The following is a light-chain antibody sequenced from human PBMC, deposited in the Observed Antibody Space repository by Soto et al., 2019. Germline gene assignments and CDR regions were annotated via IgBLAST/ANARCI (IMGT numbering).Light chain of an antibody. CDR1: SNDIGVFNY. Sequence: QSVLTRPPSVSVSPGQSITISCTGTSNDIGVFNYVSWYQQHPGKAPKLIIYEVSSRPSGVSNRFSGSKSGNTASLTISGLQSEDEGDYYCSSYIRSSLYVFGIGTKVTVL. J-gene: IGLJ1*01. CDR3: SSYIRSSLYV. CDR2: EVS. V-gene: IGLV2-14*01.